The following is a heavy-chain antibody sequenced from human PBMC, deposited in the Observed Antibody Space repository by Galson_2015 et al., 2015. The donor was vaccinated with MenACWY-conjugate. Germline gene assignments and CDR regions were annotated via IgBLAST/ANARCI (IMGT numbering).Heavy chain of an antibody. Sequence: SLRLSCAASGFTLSTHWMYWVRQAPGKGLEWVANINEDGSVKYHVDSVKGRFTISRDNAKNSLYLQMNSLRVDDTAVYYCAREYYGWGSFWPWGQGTQVIISS. V-gene: IGHV3-7*05. CDR1: GFTLSTHW. CDR3: AREYYGWGSFWP. J-gene: IGHJ4*02. CDR2: INEDGSVK. D-gene: IGHD3-10*01.